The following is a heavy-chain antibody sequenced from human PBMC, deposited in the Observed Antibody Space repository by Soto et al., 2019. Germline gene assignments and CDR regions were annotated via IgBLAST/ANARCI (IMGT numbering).Heavy chain of an antibody. CDR1: GFTFTSSS. CDR2: IVVGSGNT. Sequence: VASVNVSCKSSGFTFTSSSVQWVRQARGQRLEWIGWIVVGSGNTNYAQKFQERVTITRDMSTSTAYMELSSLRSEDTAVYYCAAWFTPNIAAAGDYWGQGTLVTVSS. CDR3: AAWFTPNIAAAGDY. D-gene: IGHD6-13*01. J-gene: IGHJ4*02. V-gene: IGHV1-58*01.